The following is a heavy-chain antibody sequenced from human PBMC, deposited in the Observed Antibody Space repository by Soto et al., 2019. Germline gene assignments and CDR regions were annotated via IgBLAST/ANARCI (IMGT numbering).Heavy chain of an antibody. CDR1: GFSLTTSGVG. D-gene: IGHD1-1*01. J-gene: IGHJ5*02. CDR3: AHHTIEPTTHWCDT. V-gene: IGHV2-5*01. Sequence: SGPTLVNPTQTLTLTCTFSGFSLTTSGVGVGWIRQPPGKALEWLALIYWNDDKRYSPSLKGRLTITKDTSKNQVVLAMTKIDPVDTATYYCAHHTIEPTTHWCDTWGPGALVTVSS. CDR2: IYWNDDK.